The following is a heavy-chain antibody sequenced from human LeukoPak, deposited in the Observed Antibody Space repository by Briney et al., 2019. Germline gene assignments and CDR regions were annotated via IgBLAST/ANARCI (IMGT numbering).Heavy chain of an antibody. CDR1: GGSISSYY. V-gene: IGHV4-4*07. Sequence: SETLSLTCTVSGGSISSYYWSWIRQPAGKGLEWIGRIYTSGSTNYNPSLKSRVTISVDTSKNQFSLKLSSVTAADTAVYYCARTTARPGSNWFDPWGQGTLVTVSS. CDR3: ARTTARPGSNWFDP. CDR2: IYTSGST. D-gene: IGHD6-6*01. J-gene: IGHJ5*02.